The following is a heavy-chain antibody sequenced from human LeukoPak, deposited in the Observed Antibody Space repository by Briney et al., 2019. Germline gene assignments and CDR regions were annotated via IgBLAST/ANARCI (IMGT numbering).Heavy chain of an antibody. CDR1: GFTFSSYW. CDR2: INSDGSST. D-gene: IGHD7-27*01. V-gene: IGHV3-74*01. Sequence: GGSLRLSCAASGFTFSSYWMHWVRQAPGKGLVWVSRINSDGSSTSYADSVKGRFTISRDNSKNTLYLQMNSLRAEDTAVYYCAKDGLGIWSRGYFDYWGQGTLVTVSS. J-gene: IGHJ4*02. CDR3: AKDGLGIWSRGYFDY.